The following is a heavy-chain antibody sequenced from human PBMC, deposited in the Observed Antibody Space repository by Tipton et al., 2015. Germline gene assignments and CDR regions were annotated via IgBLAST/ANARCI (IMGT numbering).Heavy chain of an antibody. CDR1: GDSVSSNSAA. V-gene: IGHV6-1*01. CDR3: AAFCYGGNCPDY. Sequence: GLVKPSQTLSLTCAISGDSVSSNSAAWNWIRQSPSRGLEWLGNTYYRSKWYSDYAVSVKSRITINSDTSKNQVSLRLSSVTAADTAVYYCAAFCYGGNCPDYWGQGTLVIVSA. J-gene: IGHJ4*02. D-gene: IGHD2-15*01. CDR2: TYYRSKWYS.